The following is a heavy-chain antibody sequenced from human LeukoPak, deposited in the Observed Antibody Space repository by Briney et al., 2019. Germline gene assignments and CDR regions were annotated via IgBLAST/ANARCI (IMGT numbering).Heavy chain of an antibody. Sequence: GGSLRLSCAASGFTFSKAWTNWVRQAPGKGLEWVGRIRSKTDGETTDYAAPVKGRFSISRDDSKNTVYLQMNSLKTEDAAVYYCTTEKDYWGQGTLDTVSS. CDR1: GFTFSKAW. CDR3: TTEKDY. J-gene: IGHJ4*02. V-gene: IGHV3-15*07. CDR2: IRSKTDGETT.